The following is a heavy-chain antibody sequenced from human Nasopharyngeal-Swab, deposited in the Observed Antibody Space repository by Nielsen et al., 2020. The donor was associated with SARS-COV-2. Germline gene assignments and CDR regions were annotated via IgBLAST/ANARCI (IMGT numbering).Heavy chain of an antibody. V-gene: IGHV3-21*01. CDR2: IGRYGTDI. CDR3: ARGSVFGVANGMDV. J-gene: IGHJ6*02. Sequence: GESLKISCAASGFTFRDYSMNWVRQAPGKGLEWVSSIGRYGTDIFHADSVKGRFSVFRDAANKSIYLQMRSLRAEDTAVYYCARGSVFGVANGMDVWGQGTPVTVSS. D-gene: IGHD3-3*01. CDR1: GFTFRDYS.